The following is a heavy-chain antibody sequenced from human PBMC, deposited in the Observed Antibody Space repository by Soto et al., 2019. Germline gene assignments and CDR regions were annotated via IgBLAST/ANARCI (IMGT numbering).Heavy chain of an antibody. J-gene: IGHJ4*02. D-gene: IGHD3-9*01. Sequence: QVQLVESGGGLVKPGGSLRLSCAASGFTFSDYYMTWIRQAPGKGLEWVSYISSSGSTMDYIDSVKGRFTISRDNAKNSLYLQMDSVRVEDTAVYYCARDVYDILTGWQSDQCGQGTLVTVSS. CDR3: ARDVYDILTGWQSDQ. CDR2: ISSSGSTM. V-gene: IGHV3-11*01. CDR1: GFTFSDYY.